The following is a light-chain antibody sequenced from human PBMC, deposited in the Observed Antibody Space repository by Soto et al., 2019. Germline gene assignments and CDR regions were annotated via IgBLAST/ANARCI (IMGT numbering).Light chain of an antibody. V-gene: IGKV3-20*01. CDR1: QSVSSSY. CDR3: QQYYSSPWT. Sequence: EIWLTQSPGTLSLSPGERATLSCMASQSVSSSYLAWYQQKPGQAPRLLIYGASSRATGTPDRFSGSGSGTDFTLTISRLEPEDFAVYYCQQYYSSPWTFGLGTKVDIK. J-gene: IGKJ1*01. CDR2: GAS.